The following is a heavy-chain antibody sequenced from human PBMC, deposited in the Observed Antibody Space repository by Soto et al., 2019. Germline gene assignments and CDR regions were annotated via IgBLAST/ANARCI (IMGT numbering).Heavy chain of an antibody. CDR1: GFNFSNFD. V-gene: IGHV3-48*03. D-gene: IGHD2-8*01. CDR3: ARGGVV. J-gene: IGHJ4*02. Sequence: PGGSLRLSCVASGFNFSNFDMNWARQAPGRGLEWISLISERGITTTYADSVRSRFTVSRDNAQSSLYLQMDCLTVEDTGVYYCARGGVVWGRGVLVTVSS. CDR2: ISERGITT.